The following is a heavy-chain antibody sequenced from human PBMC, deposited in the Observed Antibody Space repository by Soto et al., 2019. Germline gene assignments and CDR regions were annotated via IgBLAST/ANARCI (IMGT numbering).Heavy chain of an antibody. V-gene: IGHV1-2*02. CDR1: GYTFTGYY. J-gene: IGHJ5*02. CDR3: ARDSGSWYSHRFDP. D-gene: IGHD6-13*01. Sequence: ASVKVSCKASGYTFTGYYMHWVRQAPGQGLEWMGWINPNSGGTNYAQKFQGRVTMTRDKSISTAYMELSRLRSDDTAVYSCARDSGSWYSHRFDPWGPGTLVNVSS. CDR2: INPNSGGT.